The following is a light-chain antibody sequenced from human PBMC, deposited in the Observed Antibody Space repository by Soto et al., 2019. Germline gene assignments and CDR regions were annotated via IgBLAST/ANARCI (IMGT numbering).Light chain of an antibody. CDR2: EDS. V-gene: IGLV2-23*01. J-gene: IGLJ3*02. CDR1: SSDVGGYNR. Sequence: QSALTQPASVSGSPGQSIAISCTGTSSDVGGYNRVSWYQQHPDKVPKVIIHEDSERPSGVSNRFSGSKSGNTASLTITGLQAEDEADYYCCSYAGSDIWVFGGGTKVTVL. CDR3: CSYAGSDIWV.